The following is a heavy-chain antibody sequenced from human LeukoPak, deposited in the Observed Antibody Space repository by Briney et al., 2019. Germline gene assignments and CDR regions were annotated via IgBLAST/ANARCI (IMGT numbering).Heavy chain of an antibody. Sequence: GGSLRLSCVASGFTFSTYGMSWVRQAPGKGLEWVAAVSSTGSGTYYPDSLKGRFIISRDDSQNTVFLQMSSLRPEDTAFYFCAKDGPLLWFGPTDAWGQGILVTVSS. CDR2: VSSTGSGT. J-gene: IGHJ5*02. V-gene: IGHV3-23*01. CDR1: GFTFSTYG. CDR3: AKDGPLLWFGPTDA. D-gene: IGHD3-10*01.